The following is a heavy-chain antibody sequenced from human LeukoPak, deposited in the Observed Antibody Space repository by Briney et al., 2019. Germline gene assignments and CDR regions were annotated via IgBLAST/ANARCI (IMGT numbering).Heavy chain of an antibody. J-gene: IGHJ3*02. CDR2: TYYRSRWFT. V-gene: IGHV6-1*01. CDR1: GDSVSSNNAA. Sequence: SQTLSLTCAISGDSVSSNNAAWNRIRQSPSRGLEWLGRTYYRSRWFTDYALSVKSRITINPDTSRNQFSLQLNSVSPEDTAVYYCVRGSALDIWGQGTMVTVSS. CDR3: VRGSALDI.